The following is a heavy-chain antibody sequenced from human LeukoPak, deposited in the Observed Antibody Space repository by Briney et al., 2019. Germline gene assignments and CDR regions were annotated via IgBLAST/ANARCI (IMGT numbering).Heavy chain of an antibody. CDR3: AKGANTAMVSSYFDY. J-gene: IGHJ4*02. Sequence: GGSLRLSCAGSGFTFSSYAMSWVRQSPGKGLEWVSAISDSGDGTYYADSVRARFTISRDNSKNTVDLQMSSLRAEDTAVYYCAKGANTAMVSSYFDYWGQGTLVTVSS. D-gene: IGHD5-18*01. CDR2: ISDSGDGT. V-gene: IGHV3-23*01. CDR1: GFTFSSYA.